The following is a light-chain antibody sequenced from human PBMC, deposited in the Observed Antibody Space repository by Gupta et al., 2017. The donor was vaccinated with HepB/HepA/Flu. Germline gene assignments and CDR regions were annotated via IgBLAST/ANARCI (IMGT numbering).Light chain of an antibody. CDR2: DVS. V-gene: IGLV2-14*01. Sequence: QSALTQPHPVSGSPGHWITISCTAASRDVGGYTYGSWYQQHPAQAPNLMIYDVSNRPSAGSNRCSGCKSGNTASLPITGLQAEDDADYYCSSYSSTSTVVVFGGGTKLTVL. CDR1: SRDVGGYTY. J-gene: IGLJ2*01. CDR3: SSYSSTSTVVV.